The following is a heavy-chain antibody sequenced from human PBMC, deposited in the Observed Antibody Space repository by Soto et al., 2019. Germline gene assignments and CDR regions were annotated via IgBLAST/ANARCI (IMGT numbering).Heavy chain of an antibody. CDR2: IIPIFGTA. D-gene: IGHD3-22*01. J-gene: IGHJ6*01. V-gene: IGHV1-69*06. Sequence: SVXVSFKCSLGTLRIYAIIFFLQAPGQGLDWIGGIIPIFGTANYAQKFQGRVTITADKSTSTAYMELSSLRSEDTAVYYCESFVYDSSGYYYFGNHVEVWGQGTTV. CDR1: LGTLRIYA. CDR3: ESFVYDSSGYYYFGNHVEV.